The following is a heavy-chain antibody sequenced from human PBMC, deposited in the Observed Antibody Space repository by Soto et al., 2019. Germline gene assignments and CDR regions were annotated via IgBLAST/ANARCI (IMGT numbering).Heavy chain of an antibody. D-gene: IGHD5-18*01. V-gene: IGHV3-30*03. CDR2: ISYDGRNK. CDR1: GFTFSSYG. Sequence: PGGSRRLSCAASGFTFSSYGMHWVRQAPGKGLEWVAVISYDGRNKYYADSVKGRFTISRDNSKNTLYLQMNSRRAEDTAVYYCVGYSYGYWDYGMDVWGQGTTVTVSS. CDR3: VGYSYGYWDYGMDV. J-gene: IGHJ6*02.